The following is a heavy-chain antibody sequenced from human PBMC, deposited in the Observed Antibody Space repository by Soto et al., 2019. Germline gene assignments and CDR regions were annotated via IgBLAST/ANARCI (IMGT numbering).Heavy chain of an antibody. CDR1: GLSITDSEMG. CDR2: IDSSGEK. D-gene: IGHD3-16*01. V-gene: IGHV2-26*01. CDR3: ARRHLAVAVSPWFDP. J-gene: IGHJ5*02. Sequence: QVTLKESGPVLVKPTETLTLRCTVSGLSITDSEMGVSWIRQPPGKALEWLAHIDSSGEKSYRTFLKSRLTIYKDTSKSQIVLIMTTMDPADTATYYCARRHLAVAVSPWFDPWGQGILVTVSS.